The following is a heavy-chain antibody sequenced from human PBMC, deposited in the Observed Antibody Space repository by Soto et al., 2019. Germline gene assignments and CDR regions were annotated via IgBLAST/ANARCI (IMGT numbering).Heavy chain of an antibody. D-gene: IGHD2-15*01. CDR1: GYTFTSYY. CDR2: INPSGGST. V-gene: IGHV1-46*01. CDR3: ASVNIVENPYYYYGMDV. J-gene: IGHJ6*02. Sequence: GASVKVSCKASGYTFTSYYMHWVRQAPGQGLEWMGIINPSGGSTSYAQKFQGRVTMTRDTSTSTVYMELSSLRSEDTAVYYCASVNIVENPYYYYGMDVWGQGTTVTVSS.